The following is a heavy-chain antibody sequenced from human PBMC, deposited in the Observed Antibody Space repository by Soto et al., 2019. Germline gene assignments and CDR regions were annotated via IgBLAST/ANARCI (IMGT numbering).Heavy chain of an antibody. J-gene: IGHJ4*02. Sequence: PXGTLSPTCTDSGGSLSSYYWSWIRQPSGKGLEWIGRIYTSGSTNYNPSLKSRVTMSVDTSKNQFSLKLSSVTAADTAVYYCARWGYGSGSYPHFDYCGQGTLVIVSS. V-gene: IGHV4-4*07. D-gene: IGHD3-10*01. CDR1: GGSLSSYY. CDR2: IYTSGST. CDR3: ARWGYGSGSYPHFDY.